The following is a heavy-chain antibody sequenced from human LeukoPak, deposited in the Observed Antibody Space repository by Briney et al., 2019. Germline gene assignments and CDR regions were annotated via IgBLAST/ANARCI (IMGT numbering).Heavy chain of an antibody. CDR2: ISAYNGNT. CDR3: ARDQPGGSLAWAYYYYYRDV. CDR1: GYTFTSYG. V-gene: IGHV1-18*01. Sequence: GASVTVSCKASGYTFTSYGISWVRQAPGQGLEWMGWISAYNGNTNYAQKLQGRVTMTTDTSTSTAYMELRSLRSDDTAVYYCARDQPGGSLAWAYYYYYRDVWGNGTTVTVSS. J-gene: IGHJ6*03. D-gene: IGHD1-26*01.